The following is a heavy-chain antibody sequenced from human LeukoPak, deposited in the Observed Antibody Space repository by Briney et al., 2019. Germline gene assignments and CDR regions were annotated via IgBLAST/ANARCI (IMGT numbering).Heavy chain of an antibody. Sequence: ASVKVSCKASGYTFTTYYIHWARQAPGQGLEWMGIINPSGGRTIYAQKFQGRVTMTRDTSTSTVYMELSSLRSEDTAMFYCARDDGGSYLGYFDYWGQGTLVTVSS. CDR3: ARDDGGSYLGYFDY. CDR2: INPSGGRT. D-gene: IGHD1-26*01. CDR1: GYTFTTYY. J-gene: IGHJ4*02. V-gene: IGHV1-46*01.